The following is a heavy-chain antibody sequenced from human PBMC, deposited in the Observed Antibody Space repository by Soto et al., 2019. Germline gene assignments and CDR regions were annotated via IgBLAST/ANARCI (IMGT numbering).Heavy chain of an antibody. Sequence: ASVGVSCKXSGYTFTGYYMHWVRQAPGQGLEWMGWINPNSGGTNYAQKFQGRVTMTRDTSISTAYMELSRLRSDDTAVYYCARDYYYDSSGYYLNYGMDVWGQGTTVTVSS. CDR3: ARDYYYDSSGYYLNYGMDV. J-gene: IGHJ6*02. CDR2: INPNSGGT. CDR1: GYTFTGYY. V-gene: IGHV1-2*02. D-gene: IGHD3-22*01.